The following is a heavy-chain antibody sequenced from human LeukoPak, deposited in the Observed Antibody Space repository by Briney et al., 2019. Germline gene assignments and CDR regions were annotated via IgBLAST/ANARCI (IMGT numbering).Heavy chain of an antibody. CDR1: GFTFSSDA. Sequence: GGSLRLSCAASGFTFSSDAMSWVGQAPGKGLVWVSAISGSGGSTYYADSVKGRFTISRDNSKNTLYLQMNSLRAEDTAVYYCAKLFGRDGYNYFDYWGQGTPVTVSS. V-gene: IGHV3-23*01. CDR3: AKLFGRDGYNYFDY. D-gene: IGHD5-24*01. J-gene: IGHJ4*02. CDR2: ISGSGGST.